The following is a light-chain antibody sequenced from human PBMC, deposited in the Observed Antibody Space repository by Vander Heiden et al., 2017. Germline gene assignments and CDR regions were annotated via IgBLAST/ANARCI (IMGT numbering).Light chain of an antibody. CDR1: SYNIGYYY. CDR2: ENH. V-gene: IGLV1-51*02. CDR3: GTRGSRLRGL. Sequence: QPASSQPPSVCAAPGHTVPISCPGSSYNIGYYYGSWHTQLPGRAPKTLSYENHKRPAGMPDRFAGYKSGTSATLSITGLQTGDDADYCCGTRGSRLRGLFGGGTKLTVL. J-gene: IGLJ3*02.